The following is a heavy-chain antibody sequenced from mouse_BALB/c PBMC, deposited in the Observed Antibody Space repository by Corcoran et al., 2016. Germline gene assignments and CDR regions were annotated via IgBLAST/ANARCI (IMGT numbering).Heavy chain of an antibody. CDR3: ARDYYGPYYYAMDY. V-gene: IGHV3-6*02. J-gene: IGHJ4*01. CDR2: ISYDGSN. CDR1: GYSITSGYY. D-gene: IGHD1-2*01. Sequence: DVQLQESGPGLVKPSQSLSLTCSVTGYSITSGYYWNWLRQFPGNKLEWMGYISYDGSNNYNPSLKNRISITRDTSKNQFFLKLNSVTTEDTATYYCARDYYGPYYYAMDYWGQGTSVTVSS.